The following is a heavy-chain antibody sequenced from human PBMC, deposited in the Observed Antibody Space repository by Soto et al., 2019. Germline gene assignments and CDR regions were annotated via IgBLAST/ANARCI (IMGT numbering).Heavy chain of an antibody. V-gene: IGHV3-15*01. Sequence: GGSLRLSCAASGFTFSNAWMSWVRQAPGKGLEWVGRIKSKTDGGTTDYAAPVKGRFTISRDDSKNTLYLQMNSLKTEDTAVYYCTTGVEQQLVVVLSSWAFDIWGQGTMVTVSS. D-gene: IGHD6-13*01. CDR3: TTGVEQQLVVVLSSWAFDI. CDR1: GFTFSNAW. CDR2: IKSKTDGGTT. J-gene: IGHJ3*02.